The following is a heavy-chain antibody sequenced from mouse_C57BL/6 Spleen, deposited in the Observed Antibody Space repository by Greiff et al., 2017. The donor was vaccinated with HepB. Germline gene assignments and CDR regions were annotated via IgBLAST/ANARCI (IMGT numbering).Heavy chain of an antibody. CDR1: GFTFSDYY. CDR2: INYDGSST. CDR3: ARVLYPFDYFDY. V-gene: IGHV5-16*01. J-gene: IGHJ2*01. Sequence: EVKVVESEGGLVQPGSSMKLSCTASGFTFSDYYMAWVRQVPEKGLEWVANINYDGSSTYYLDSLKSRFIISRDNAKNILYLQMSSLKSEDTATYYCARVLYPFDYFDYWGQGTTLTVSS.